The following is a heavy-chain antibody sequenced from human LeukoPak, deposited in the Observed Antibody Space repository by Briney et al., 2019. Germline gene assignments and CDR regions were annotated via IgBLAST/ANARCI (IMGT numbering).Heavy chain of an antibody. D-gene: IGHD6-13*01. V-gene: IGHV1-46*01. CDR2: INPSGGST. CDR1: GYTFTGYY. CDR3: ARVRGAAAGTRYFDY. J-gene: IGHJ4*02. Sequence: ASVKVSCKASGYTFTGYYMHWVRQAPGQGLEWMGIINPSGGSTSYAQKFQGRVTMTRDTSTSTVYMELSSLRSEDTAVYYCARVRGAAAGTRYFDYWGQGTLVTVSS.